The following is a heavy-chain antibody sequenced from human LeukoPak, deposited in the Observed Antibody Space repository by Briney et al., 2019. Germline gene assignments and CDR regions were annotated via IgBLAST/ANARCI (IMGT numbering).Heavy chain of an antibody. CDR3: TRDLSATARAYDY. J-gene: IGHJ4*02. D-gene: IGHD1-26*01. Sequence: GGSLRLSCAASGFILSDYNMNWVRQAPGKGLEWVSFIAISGTYITYADSVKGRFTISKDNAKNSLYLQMNSLRAEDTAVYYCTRDLSATARAYDYWGQGTLVTVSS. V-gene: IGHV3-21*01. CDR1: GFILSDYN. CDR2: IAISGTYI.